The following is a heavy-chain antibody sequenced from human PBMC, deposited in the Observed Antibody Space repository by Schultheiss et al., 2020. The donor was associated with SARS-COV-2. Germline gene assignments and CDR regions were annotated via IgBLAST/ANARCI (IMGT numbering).Heavy chain of an antibody. Sequence: LSLTCAASGFTFSDYYMSWIRQAPGKGLEWVAVIWYDGSNKYYADSVKGRFTISRDNAKNTLYLQMHSLRAEDTAVYYCAREDYYYYYNMDVWGKGTTVTVSS. CDR3: AREDYYYYYNMDV. V-gene: IGHV3-33*08. J-gene: IGHJ6*03. CDR1: GFTFSDYY. CDR2: IWYDGSNK.